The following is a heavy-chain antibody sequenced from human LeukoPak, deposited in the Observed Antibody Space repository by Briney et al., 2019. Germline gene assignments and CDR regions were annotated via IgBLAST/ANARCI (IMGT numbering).Heavy chain of an antibody. CDR1: GGSISSYY. J-gene: IGHJ3*02. V-gene: IGHV4-59*08. D-gene: IGHD6-19*01. Sequence: PSETLSLTCTVSGGSISSYYWSWIRQPPGKGLEWIGYIYYSGSTNYNPSLKSRVTISVDTSKNQFSLKLSSVTAADTAVYYCARAVADAFDIWGQGTMVTVSS. CDR2: IYYSGST. CDR3: ARAVADAFDI.